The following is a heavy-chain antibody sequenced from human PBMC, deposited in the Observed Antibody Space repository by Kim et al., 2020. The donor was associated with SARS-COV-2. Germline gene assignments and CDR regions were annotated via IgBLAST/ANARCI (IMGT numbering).Heavy chain of an antibody. Sequence: SGPTLVKPTQTLTLTCTFSGFSLSTSGVGVGWIRQPPGKALEWLALIYWDDDKRYSPSLKSRLTITKDTSKNQVVLTMTNMDPVDTATYYCASEHNDFWSGYYTGFDYWGQGTLVTVSS. CDR3: ASEHNDFWSGYYTGFDY. CDR2: IYWDDDK. V-gene: IGHV2-5*02. J-gene: IGHJ4*02. D-gene: IGHD3-3*01. CDR1: GFSLSTSGVG.